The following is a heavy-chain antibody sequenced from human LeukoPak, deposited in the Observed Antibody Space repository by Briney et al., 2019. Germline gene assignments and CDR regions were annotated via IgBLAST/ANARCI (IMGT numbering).Heavy chain of an antibody. CDR2: IIPILGIA. CDR3: ARIAAFCGGDCTDAFDI. J-gene: IGHJ3*02. CDR1: GGTFSSYA. D-gene: IGHD2-21*02. V-gene: IGHV1-69*04. Sequence: SVKVSCKASGGTFSSYAISWVRQAPGQGFEWMGRIIPILGIANYAQKFQGRVTITADKSTSTAYMELSSLRSEDTAVYYCARIAAFCGGDCTDAFDIWGQGTMVTVSS.